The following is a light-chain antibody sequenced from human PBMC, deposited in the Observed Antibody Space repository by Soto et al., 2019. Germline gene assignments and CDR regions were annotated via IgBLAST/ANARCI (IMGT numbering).Light chain of an antibody. J-gene: IGKJ1*01. Sequence: EIVMTQSPATLSVSPGERATLSCRASQSVSTNLAWYQQKPGQGPRLLIFGASTRAIGIPARFSGSGSGTDFTLTITRLEPEDFAMYYCQRYDSFRTFGQGTKVDIK. CDR3: QRYDSFRT. CDR2: GAS. V-gene: IGKV3-15*01. CDR1: QSVSTN.